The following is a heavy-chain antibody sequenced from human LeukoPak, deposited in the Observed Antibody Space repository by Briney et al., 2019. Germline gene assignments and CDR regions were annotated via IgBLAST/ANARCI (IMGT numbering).Heavy chain of an antibody. J-gene: IGHJ6*03. V-gene: IGHV3-30*04. CDR1: GFTFSSYA. CDR2: ISYDGSNK. CDR3: ATDAPGQETYYYYYYMDV. Sequence: GGSLRLSCAASGFTFSSYAMHWVRQAPGKGLEWVAVISYDGSNKYYADSVKGRFTISRDNSQTTLYLQMDSLRAEDTAVYYCATDAPGQETYYYYYYMDVWGKGTTVTVSS.